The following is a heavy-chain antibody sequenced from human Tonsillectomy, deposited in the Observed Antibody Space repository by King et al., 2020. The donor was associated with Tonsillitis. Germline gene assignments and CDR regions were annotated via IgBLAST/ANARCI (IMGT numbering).Heavy chain of an antibody. Sequence: VQLVESGGGVVQPGRSLRLSCAASGFTFSSYGMDWVRQAPGMGLEWVALISYDGSNKYYADSVKGRFTISRDNSKNTLYLQMNSLRAEDTAVYYCAKEYGCNSFRFQHWGQGTLVTVSS. V-gene: IGHV3-30*18. J-gene: IGHJ1*01. CDR1: GFTFSSYG. CDR2: ISYDGSNK. D-gene: IGHD4-23*01. CDR3: AKEYGCNSFRFQH.